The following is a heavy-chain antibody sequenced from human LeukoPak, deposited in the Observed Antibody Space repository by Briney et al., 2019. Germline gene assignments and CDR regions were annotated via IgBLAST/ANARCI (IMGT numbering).Heavy chain of an antibody. D-gene: IGHD6-6*01. V-gene: IGHV3-7*01. Sequence: PGGSLRLSCAASGFTFSSYAMSWVRQAPGKGLEWVANIKQDGSEKYYVDSVKGRFTISRDNAKNSLYLQMNSLRAEDTAVYYCARDGEYSSSSAAFDIWGQGTMVTVSS. CDR3: ARDGEYSSSSAAFDI. CDR1: GFTFSSYA. CDR2: IKQDGSEK. J-gene: IGHJ3*02.